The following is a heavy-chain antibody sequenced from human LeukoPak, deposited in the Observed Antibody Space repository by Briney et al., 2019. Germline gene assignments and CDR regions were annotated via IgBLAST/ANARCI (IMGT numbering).Heavy chain of an antibody. CDR1: GGTFSSYA. CDR2: IIPIFGTA. V-gene: IGHV1-69*06. Sequence: ASVKVSCKASGGTFSSYAISWVRQAPGQGLEWMGGIIPIFGTANYAQKFQGRVTITADKSTSTAYMELSSLRSEDTAVYYCASFGGTSGWLPYWGQGTLVTVSS. J-gene: IGHJ4*02. D-gene: IGHD6-19*01. CDR3: ASFGGTSGWLPY.